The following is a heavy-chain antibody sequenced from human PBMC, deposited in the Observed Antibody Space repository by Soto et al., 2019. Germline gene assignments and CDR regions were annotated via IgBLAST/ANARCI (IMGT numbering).Heavy chain of an antibody. D-gene: IGHD2-2*01. V-gene: IGHV3-30*02. Sequence: PGGSLRLSCAASGFTFSTYGIHWVRQAPGKGLEWVAFISDDANNKYYADSVKGRFTISRDNSRNTLSLQMNSLGPEDSAVYYCAKVGYCSSPSCYLWYFYGMDVWGQGTTVTVSS. CDR2: ISDDANNK. CDR3: AKVGYCSSPSCYLWYFYGMDV. J-gene: IGHJ6*02. CDR1: GFTFSTYG.